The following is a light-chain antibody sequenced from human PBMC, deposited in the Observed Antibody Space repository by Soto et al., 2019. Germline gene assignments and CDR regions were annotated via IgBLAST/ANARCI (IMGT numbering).Light chain of an antibody. CDR1: QSVSSSY. CDR2: GAS. J-gene: IGKJ2*01. CDR3: QQYGSSPYT. V-gene: IGKV3-20*01. Sequence: EIVLTQSPGTLSLSPGERATRSCRASQSVSSSYLAWYQQKPGQAPRLLIYGASSRATGIPDRFSGSGSGTDFTLTISRLGPEDFAVYYCQQYGSSPYTFGQGTKLEIK.